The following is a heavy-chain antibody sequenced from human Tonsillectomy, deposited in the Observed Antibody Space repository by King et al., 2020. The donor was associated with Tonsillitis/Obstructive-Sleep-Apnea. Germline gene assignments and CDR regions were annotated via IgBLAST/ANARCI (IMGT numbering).Heavy chain of an antibody. J-gene: IGHJ6*03. CDR3: ARLDDILTGPKYMDV. CDR1: GGSISSYY. D-gene: IGHD3-9*01. Sequence: LQLQESGPGLVKPSETLSLTCTVSGGSISSYYWSWILQPPGKGLEWIGYIYYSGSTNYNPSLKSRVTISVDTSKNQFSLKLSSVTAADTAVYYCARLDDILTGPKYMDVWGKGTTVTVSS. CDR2: IYYSGST. V-gene: IGHV4-59*08.